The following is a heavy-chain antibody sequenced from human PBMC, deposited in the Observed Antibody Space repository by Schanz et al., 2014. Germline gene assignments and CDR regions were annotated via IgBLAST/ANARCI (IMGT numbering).Heavy chain of an antibody. D-gene: IGHD4-17*01. CDR3: ARGYGDSASDF. J-gene: IGHJ4*02. CDR1: GYTFTSYG. CDR2: IIPVLAIA. Sequence: QVQLVQSGGEMKKPGASVKVSCKASGYTFTSYGISWIRQAPGQGLEWMGRIIPVLAIADYAQKFQGRVTITADRSTSTAYMELSSLRSEDTAVYYCARGYGDSASDFWGQGTLVTVSS. V-gene: IGHV1-69*04.